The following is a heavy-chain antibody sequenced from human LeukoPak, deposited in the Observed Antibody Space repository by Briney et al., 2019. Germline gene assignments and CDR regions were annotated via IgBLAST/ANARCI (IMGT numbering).Heavy chain of an antibody. V-gene: IGHV3-23*01. Sequence: RPGGSLRLSCAVSGFTFSSDAINWVRQAPGKGLEWVSAISGSGVNTDHADSVKGRFTISRDNSKNTLYLQMNSLRVEDTAVYYCAKSFGPVIAAAGTGADWGQGTLVTVSS. D-gene: IGHD6-13*01. CDR1: GFTFSSDA. CDR2: ISGSGVNT. J-gene: IGHJ1*01. CDR3: AKSFGPVIAAAGTGAD.